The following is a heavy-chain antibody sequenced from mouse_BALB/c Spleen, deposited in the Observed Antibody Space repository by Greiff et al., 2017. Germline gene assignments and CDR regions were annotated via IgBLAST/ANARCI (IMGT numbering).Heavy chain of an antibody. J-gene: IGHJ2*01. CDR2: ISYSGST. Sequence: EVKLQESGPSLVKPSQTLSLTCSVTGDSITSGYWNWIRKFPGNKLEYMGYISYSGSTYYNPSLKSPISITRDTSKNQYYLQLNSVTTEDTATYYCARLGYYYGNSYGYFDYWGQGTTLTVSS. CDR3: ARLGYYYGNSYGYFDY. CDR1: GDSITSGY. D-gene: IGHD1-1*01. V-gene: IGHV3-8*02.